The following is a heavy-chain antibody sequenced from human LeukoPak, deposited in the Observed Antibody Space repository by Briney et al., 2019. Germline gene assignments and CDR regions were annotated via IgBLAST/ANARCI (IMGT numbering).Heavy chain of an antibody. CDR3: ARRRPAHDAFDI. CDR2: IYYSGTT. Sequence: PSETLSLTCTVSGDSISSYYWSWIRQPPGKGLEWIGYIYYSGTTNYNPSLKSRVTISVDTSKNQFSLKLSSVTAADTAVYYCARRRPAHDAFDIWGRGTLVTVSS. CDR1: GDSISSYY. J-gene: IGHJ3*02. D-gene: IGHD2-2*01. V-gene: IGHV4-59*01.